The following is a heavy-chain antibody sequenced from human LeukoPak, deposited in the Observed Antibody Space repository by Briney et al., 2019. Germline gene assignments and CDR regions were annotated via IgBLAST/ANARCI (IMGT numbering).Heavy chain of an antibody. CDR2: VSGTGGSA. Sequence: SGGSLRLSCAASGFIFSSYAMSWVRQAPGKGREGVSAVSGTGGSAYYVDSVKGRFTISRDNSKNTLYLQMNSLRAEDTAMYYCAKAGYCSSTSCLHGLFDYWGQGTLVTVSS. V-gene: IGHV3-23*01. CDR3: AKAGYCSSTSCLHGLFDY. J-gene: IGHJ4*02. CDR1: GFIFSSYA. D-gene: IGHD2-2*01.